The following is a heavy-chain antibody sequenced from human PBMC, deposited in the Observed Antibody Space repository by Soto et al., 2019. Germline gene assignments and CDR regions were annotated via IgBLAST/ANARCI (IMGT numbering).Heavy chain of an antibody. CDR3: IQSRCGGDCLQSYASYYYYGMDV. V-gene: IGHV2-5*02. J-gene: IGHJ6*02. D-gene: IGHD2-21*02. Sequence: SGPTLVNPTQTLTLTCTFSAFSLSTGGVGVGWIRQPPGKALESLALIYWDDDKRYSPSLRSRLTITKDTSKNQVVLTMTNMDPVDTATYYCIQSRCGGDCLQSYASYYYYGMDVWGQGTTVTVSS. CDR2: IYWDDDK. CDR1: AFSLSTGGVG.